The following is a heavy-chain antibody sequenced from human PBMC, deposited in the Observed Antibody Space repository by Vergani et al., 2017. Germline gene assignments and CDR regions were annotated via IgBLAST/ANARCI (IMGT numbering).Heavy chain of an antibody. CDR2: IYYSGST. V-gene: IGHV4-39*07. D-gene: IGHD6-13*01. J-gene: IGHJ2*01. Sequence: QLQLQESGPGLVKPSETLSLTCTVSGGSISSSSYYWGWIRQPPGKGLEWIGSIYYSGSTYYNPSLKSRVTISVDTSKNQFSLKLSSVTAADTAVYYCARVEDYSSSWYSEYWYFDLWGRGTLVTVSS. CDR3: ARVEDYSSSWYSEYWYFDL. CDR1: GGSISSSSYY.